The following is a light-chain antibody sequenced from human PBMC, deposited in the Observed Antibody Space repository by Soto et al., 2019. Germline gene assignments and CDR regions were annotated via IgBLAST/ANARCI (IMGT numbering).Light chain of an antibody. Sequence: QSALTQPPSASGSPGQSVTIPCTGTSSDVGGYNYVSWYQLHPGKAPKLMIYEVTKRPSGVPDRFSGSKSGNTASLTVSGLQAEDEADYYCSSYAGSNNFGVFGGGTKVTVL. CDR2: EVT. CDR1: SSDVGGYNY. CDR3: SSYAGSNNFGV. V-gene: IGLV2-8*01. J-gene: IGLJ2*01.